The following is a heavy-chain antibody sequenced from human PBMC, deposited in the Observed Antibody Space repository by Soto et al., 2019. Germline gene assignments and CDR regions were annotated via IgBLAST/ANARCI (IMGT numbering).Heavy chain of an antibody. CDR1: GFTFSSYA. CDR3: AKAGIAASEVYYFDY. CDR2: ISGSGGST. D-gene: IGHD6-25*01. V-gene: IGHV3-23*01. J-gene: IGHJ4*02. Sequence: GSLRLSFAASGFTFSSYAMSWVRQAPGKGLEWVSAISGSGGSTYYADSVKGRFTISRDNSKNTLYLQMNSLRAEDTAVYYCAKAGIAASEVYYFDYWGQGTLVTVSS.